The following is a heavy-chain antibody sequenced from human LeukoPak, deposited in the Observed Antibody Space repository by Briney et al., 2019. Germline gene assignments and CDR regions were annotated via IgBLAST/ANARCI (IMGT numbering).Heavy chain of an antibody. D-gene: IGHD2-21*01. CDR1: GFTFSSYS. CDR3: AKVMGVRDYYYYMDV. Sequence: GGSLRLSCAASGFTFSSYSMNWVRQAPGKGLEWVSFISSSSSYIYYGDSVKGRFTISRDNAKNSLSLQMNSLRAEDTAVYYCAKVMGVRDYYYYMDVWGKGTTVTISS. J-gene: IGHJ6*03. V-gene: IGHV3-21*01. CDR2: ISSSSSYI.